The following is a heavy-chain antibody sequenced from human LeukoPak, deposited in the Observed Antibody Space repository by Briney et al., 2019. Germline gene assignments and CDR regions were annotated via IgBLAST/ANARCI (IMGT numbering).Heavy chain of an antibody. Sequence: SETLSLTCTVSGGSISSYYWSWIRQPPGKGLEWIGYIYYSGSTNYNPSLKSRVTISVDTSKNQFSLKLSSVTAADAAVYYCARVKTVYDAFDIWGQGTMVTVSS. CDR3: ARVKTVYDAFDI. J-gene: IGHJ3*02. D-gene: IGHD2-8*01. V-gene: IGHV4-59*01. CDR1: GGSISSYY. CDR2: IYYSGST.